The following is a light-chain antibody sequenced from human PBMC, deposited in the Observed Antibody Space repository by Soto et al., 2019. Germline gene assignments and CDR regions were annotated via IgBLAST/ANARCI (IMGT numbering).Light chain of an antibody. Sequence: QSVLTQPPSASGTPGQRVTISCSGSSPNIGGNTVKWYQQVPGTAPKLLIHGDTLRPSGVPDRFSGSKSGTSASLAISGLQSEDEAEYFCATWADGLSSYVFGTGTKLTVL. V-gene: IGLV1-44*01. CDR3: ATWADGLSSYV. CDR1: SPNIGGNT. CDR2: GDT. J-gene: IGLJ1*01.